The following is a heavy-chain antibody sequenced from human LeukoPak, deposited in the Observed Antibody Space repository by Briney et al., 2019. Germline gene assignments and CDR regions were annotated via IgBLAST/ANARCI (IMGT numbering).Heavy chain of an antibody. CDR2: IRSKAYGGTT. D-gene: IGHD6-6*01. CDR3: TRDKWSSSSDY. V-gene: IGHV3-49*04. CDR1: GFTFGDYA. Sequence: PGGSLRLSCTASGFTFGDYAMSWVRQAPGKGLEWVGFIRSKAYGGTTEYAVSVKGRFTISRDDSKSIAYLQMNSLKTEDTAVYYCTRDKWSSSSDYWGQGTLVTVSS. J-gene: IGHJ4*02.